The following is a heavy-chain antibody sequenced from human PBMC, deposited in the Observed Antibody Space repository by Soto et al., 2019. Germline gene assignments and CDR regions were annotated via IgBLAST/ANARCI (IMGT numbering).Heavy chain of an antibody. CDR1: GGSISSYY. J-gene: IGHJ5*02. CDR3: ARGGLGYDFWSGYPFPGFDP. D-gene: IGHD3-3*01. CDR2: IYYSGST. Sequence: SETLSLTCTVSGGSISSYYWGWIRQPPGKGLEWIGSIYYSGSTYYNPSLKSRVTISVDTSKNQFSLKLSSVTAADTAVYYCARGGLGYDFWSGYPFPGFDPWGQGTLVTVSS. V-gene: IGHV4-39*07.